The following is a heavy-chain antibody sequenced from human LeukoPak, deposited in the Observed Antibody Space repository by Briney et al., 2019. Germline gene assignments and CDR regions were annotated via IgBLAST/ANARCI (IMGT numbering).Heavy chain of an antibody. V-gene: IGHV4-34*01. CDR2: INHSGST. CDR3: ARHGGTMVRGYDAFDI. Sequence: SETLSLTCAVYGGSFSGYYWSWIRQPPGKGLEWIGEINHSGSTNYNPSLKSRVTISVDTSKNQFSLKLSSVTAADTAVYYCARHGGTMVRGYDAFDIWGQGTMVTVSS. J-gene: IGHJ3*02. D-gene: IGHD3-10*01. CDR1: GGSFSGYY.